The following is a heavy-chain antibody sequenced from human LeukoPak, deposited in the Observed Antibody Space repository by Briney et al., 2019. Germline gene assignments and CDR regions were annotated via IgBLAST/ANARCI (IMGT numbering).Heavy chain of an antibody. CDR2: ISYDGINQ. D-gene: IGHD6-13*01. V-gene: IGHV3-30*18. J-gene: IGHJ4*02. CDR3: AKDHVSSSSWFPDY. CDR1: GFNFSTYG. Sequence: PGGSLRLSCAASGFNFSTYGMHWVRQAPGKGLEWVAVISYDGINQYYADSVKGRFTISRGNSKNMLYLQMSSLRAEDTAVYYCAKDHVSSSSWFPDYWGQGTLVTVSS.